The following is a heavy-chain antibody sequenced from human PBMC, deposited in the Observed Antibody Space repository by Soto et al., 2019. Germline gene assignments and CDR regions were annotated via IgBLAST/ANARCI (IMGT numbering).Heavy chain of an antibody. CDR3: ATSQTGGVIDP. J-gene: IGHJ5*02. D-gene: IGHD3-10*01. CDR1: GASISSYY. V-gene: IGHV4-59*01. CDR2: IYYTGIT. Sequence: SETLSLTCTVSGASISSYYWSWIRQPPGKGLEWMGYIYYTGITYYNPSLRSRVTISLDTSKNQFSLNLISVTAADTAVYYRATSQTGGVIDPWGRGTLVTVSS.